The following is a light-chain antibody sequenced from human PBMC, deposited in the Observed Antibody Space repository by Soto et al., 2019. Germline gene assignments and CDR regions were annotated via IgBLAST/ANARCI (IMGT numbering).Light chain of an antibody. CDR1: QSVLYSSNNKNY. V-gene: IGKV4-1*01. J-gene: IGKJ3*01. CDR3: QQYYSTPFT. CDR2: WAS. Sequence: DIVLTQSPDSLAVSLDERATVNCKSSQSVLYSSNNKNYLVWYQQKPGQPPRLLIYWASIRASGVPDRFSGRGSGTDFTLTISSLQAEDVAVYYCQQYYSTPFTFGPGTKVDIK.